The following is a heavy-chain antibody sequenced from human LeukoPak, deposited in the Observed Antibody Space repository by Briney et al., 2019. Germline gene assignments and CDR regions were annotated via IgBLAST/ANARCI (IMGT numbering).Heavy chain of an antibody. D-gene: IGHD4-17*01. CDR3: ARDYGDDYYYYGMDV. V-gene: IGHV3-21*06. CDR1: GFDFSSYS. J-gene: IGHJ6*02. Sequence: GGSLRLSCAASGFDFSSYSMNWVRQAPGKGLEWVSAISPWSDYIYYADSVKGRFTISRDNAKNSLYLQMNSLRAEDTAVYYCARDYGDDYYYYGMDVWGQGTTVTVSS. CDR2: ISPWSDYI.